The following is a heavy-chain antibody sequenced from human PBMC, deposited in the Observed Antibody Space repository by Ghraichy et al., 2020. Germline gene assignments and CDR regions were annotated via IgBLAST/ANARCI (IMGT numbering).Heavy chain of an antibody. D-gene: IGHD3-22*01. J-gene: IGHJ4*02. CDR2: ISSSSSSTI. CDR1: GFTFSSYS. Sequence: GGSLRLSCAASGFTFSSYSMNWVRQAPGKGLEWVSSISSSSSSTIYYADSVKGRFTISRDNAKNSLYLQMNSLRAEDTAVYYCARVSLYYYDSSGYYEDVWGFDYWGQGTLVTVSS. V-gene: IGHV3-48*01. CDR3: ARVSLYYYDSSGYYEDVWGFDY.